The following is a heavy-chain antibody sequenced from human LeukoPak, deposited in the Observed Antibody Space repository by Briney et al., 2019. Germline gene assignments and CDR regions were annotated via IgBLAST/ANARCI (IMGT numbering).Heavy chain of an antibody. CDR3: AREGSGSYYNWIDP. CDR1: GFTFSSYW. D-gene: IGHD3-10*01. Sequence: GGSLRLSCAASGFTFSSYWMTWVRQAPGKVLEWLANIKEDGSEKYYVDSVKGRFTVSRDNANNSLYLQMNSLRVEDTAVYYCAREGSGSYYNWIDPWGQGIVVAVSS. J-gene: IGHJ5*02. V-gene: IGHV3-7*01. CDR2: IKEDGSEK.